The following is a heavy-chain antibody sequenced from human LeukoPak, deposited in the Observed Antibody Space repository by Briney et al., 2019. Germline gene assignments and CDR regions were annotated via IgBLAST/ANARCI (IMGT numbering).Heavy chain of an antibody. J-gene: IGHJ4*02. CDR1: GGTFSSYA. Sequence: SVKVSCKASGGTFSSYAISWVRQAPGQGLEWMGRIIPILGIANYAQKFQGRVTITADKSTSTAYMELSSPRSEDTAVYYCARASATRDYGDPEFDYWGQGTLVTVSS. CDR2: IIPILGIA. CDR3: ARASATRDYGDPEFDY. D-gene: IGHD4-17*01. V-gene: IGHV1-69*04.